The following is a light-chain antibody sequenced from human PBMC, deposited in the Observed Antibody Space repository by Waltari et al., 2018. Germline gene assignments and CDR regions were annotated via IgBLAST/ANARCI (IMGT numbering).Light chain of an antibody. J-gene: IGKJ4*01. CDR3: QQRGNWPIT. CDR2: DAS. Sequence: EIVLTQSPATLSLSPGERATLSCRASQSVNNYLAWYQHKPGQAPRLLIYDASNRATGIPARFSGSQSGTDFSLTISSLEPEDLAVYYCQQRGNWPITFGGGTKVEIK. V-gene: IGKV3-11*01. CDR1: QSVNNY.